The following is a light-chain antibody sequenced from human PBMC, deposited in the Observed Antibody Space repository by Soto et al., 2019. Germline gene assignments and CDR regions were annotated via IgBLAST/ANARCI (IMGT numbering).Light chain of an antibody. CDR1: QGIKNY. V-gene: IGKV1-27*01. J-gene: IGKJ4*01. CDR2: AAS. Sequence: DIQVTQYPSSLSASVGYRVTITCRASQGIKNYLAWYQQKPGEIPKLLIYAASTLESGIPPRFSGSGSGTDFTLTINNLQPEDVATYYCQRYYNAPFTFGGGTTVDIK. CDR3: QRYYNAPFT.